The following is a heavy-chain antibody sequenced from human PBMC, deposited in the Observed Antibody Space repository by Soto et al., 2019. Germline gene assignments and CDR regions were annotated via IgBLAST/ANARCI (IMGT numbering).Heavy chain of an antibody. D-gene: IGHD3-22*01. V-gene: IGHV4-59*01. J-gene: IGHJ4*02. CDR1: GDSFSSYY. CDR2: LYYGRSA. CDR3: ALRSTAVVPEY. Sequence: QVQLQESGPGLVKPSETLSLTCAVSGDSFSSYYCMWIRQPPGKGLESIGYLYYGRSANYNPSLKSRVTLSVDTSTNQCSLTLSSMTAADTAVYYCALRSTAVVPEYWGQGTLVTVSS.